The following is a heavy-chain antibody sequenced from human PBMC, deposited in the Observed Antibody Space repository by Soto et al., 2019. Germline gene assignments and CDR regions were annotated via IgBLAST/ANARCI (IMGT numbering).Heavy chain of an antibody. CDR3: VSGKGDYVYGIDF. J-gene: IGHJ6*02. Sequence: GGSLRLSCAASGFTFSRYGVNWVRQAPGKGLEWVSYISSVISIIHYADSVKGRFTISRDNAKNSLYLQMNSLRDEDTAVYYCVSGKGDYVYGIDFWGQGTMVTVSS. CDR1: GFTFSRYG. CDR2: ISSVISII. D-gene: IGHD1-26*01. V-gene: IGHV3-48*02.